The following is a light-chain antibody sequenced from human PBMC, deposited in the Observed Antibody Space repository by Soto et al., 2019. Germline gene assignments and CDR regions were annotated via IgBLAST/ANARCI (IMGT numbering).Light chain of an antibody. Sequence: EIVLTQSPGTLSLSPGERATLSCRASQSVRSSFFAWYQQIPGQAPMLLIYDVSVRASGIPDRFSGSGSGTDFTLTINRLEPEDFAVYYCQQYENSVMYTFGQGTKLEIK. CDR1: QSVRSSF. CDR2: DVS. V-gene: IGKV3-20*01. CDR3: QQYENSVMYT. J-gene: IGKJ2*01.